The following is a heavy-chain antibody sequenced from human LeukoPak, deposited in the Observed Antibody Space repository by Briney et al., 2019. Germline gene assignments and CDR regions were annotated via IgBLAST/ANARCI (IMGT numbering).Heavy chain of an antibody. CDR3: ARVGDGYSVNYFDF. CDR2: ITSTSSTV. J-gene: IGHJ4*02. V-gene: IGHV3-48*02. CDR1: GFTFSNYW. Sequence: GGSLRLSCAASGFTFSNYWMSWVRQAPGKGLEWVSYITSTSSTVYYADSVKGRFTVSRDNAKNSLYLQMNSLRDEDTAMFYCARVGDGYSVNYFDFWGQGTLVTVSS. D-gene: IGHD5-24*01.